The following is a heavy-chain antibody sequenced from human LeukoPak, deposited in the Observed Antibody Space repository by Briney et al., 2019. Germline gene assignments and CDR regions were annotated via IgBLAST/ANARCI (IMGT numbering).Heavy chain of an antibody. J-gene: IGHJ6*03. D-gene: IGHD1-26*01. Sequence: ASVKVSCKASGYTFTGYYMHWVRQAPGQGLEWMGWINPNSGGTNYAQKFQGRVTITADESTSTAYMELSSLRSEDTAVYYCASRGSARRGSYYYYYMDVWGKGTTVTVSS. CDR3: ASRGSARRGSYYYYYMDV. CDR2: INPNSGGT. CDR1: GYTFTGYY. V-gene: IGHV1-2*02.